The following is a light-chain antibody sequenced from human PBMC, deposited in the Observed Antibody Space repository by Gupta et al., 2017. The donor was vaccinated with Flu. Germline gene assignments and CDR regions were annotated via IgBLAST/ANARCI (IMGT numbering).Light chain of an antibody. V-gene: IGKV3-20*01. J-gene: IGKJ3*01. CDR1: QRISSGY. Sequence: EIVLTQSPGTLSLSPGESATLSCRASQRISSGYLAWYQQRPGQAPSLLIYTASSRAAGIPDRISGSDSGTDFILTISRREPEGFGMYYCQQNDYSPRTFGHGTKVDIK. CDR2: TAS. CDR3: QQNDYSPRT.